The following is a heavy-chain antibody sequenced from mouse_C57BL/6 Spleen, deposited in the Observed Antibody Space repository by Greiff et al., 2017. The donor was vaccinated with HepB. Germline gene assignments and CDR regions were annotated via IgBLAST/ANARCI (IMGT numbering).Heavy chain of an antibody. V-gene: IGHV1-62-3*01. Sequence: QVQLQQPGPELVKPGASVKLSCKASGYTFTSYSMNWVKQSPGQGLEWIGRIDPNSGGTRYNEKFKSKATLTVDQSSSTAYMQLNSLTSEDSAVYYCARSAEYTGYLDDWGQGTTVTVSS. J-gene: IGHJ2*01. CDR2: IDPNSGGT. CDR1: GYTFTSYS. CDR3: ARSAEYTGYLDD. D-gene: IGHD2-10*02.